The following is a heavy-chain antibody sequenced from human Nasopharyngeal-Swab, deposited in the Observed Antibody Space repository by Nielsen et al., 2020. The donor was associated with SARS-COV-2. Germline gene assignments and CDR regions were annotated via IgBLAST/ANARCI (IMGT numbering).Heavy chain of an antibody. CDR2: ISSSGSHK. Sequence: GESLKISCAASGFTFSSYSMNWVRQAPGKGLEWVSFISSSGSHKYYADSMKGRFTISRDNAKSSLYLQLSSLRAEDTAVYYCARVEEYYYGSGNLSDNWGQGTLVTVSS. CDR3: ARVEEYYYGSGNLSDN. J-gene: IGHJ4*02. D-gene: IGHD3-10*01. V-gene: IGHV3-21*01. CDR1: GFTFSSYS.